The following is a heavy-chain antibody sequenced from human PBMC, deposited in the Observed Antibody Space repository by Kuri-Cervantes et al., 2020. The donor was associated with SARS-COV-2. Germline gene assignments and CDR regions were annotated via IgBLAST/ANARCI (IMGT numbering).Heavy chain of an antibody. D-gene: IGHD2-8*02. Sequence: GESLKISCAASGFTVSSNYMSWVRQAPGKGLEWVALISYDGSDKNYADSVQGRFTVSRDNSKNTLYLRMKSLRDEDTAVYYCAKGHCIGGLCWPRYGVDVWGQGTTVTVSS. J-gene: IGHJ6*02. CDR1: GFTVSSNY. V-gene: IGHV3-30*07. CDR2: ISYDGSDK. CDR3: AKGHCIGGLCWPRYGVDV.